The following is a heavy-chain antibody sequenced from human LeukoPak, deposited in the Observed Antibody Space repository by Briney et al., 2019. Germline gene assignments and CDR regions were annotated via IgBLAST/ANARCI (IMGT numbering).Heavy chain of an antibody. V-gene: IGHV3-23*01. CDR1: GFTFSSYA. Sequence: GGSLRLSCAASGFTFSSYAMNWVRQAPGKGLEWVSGISGGSGSTYYADSVKGRFTISRDNSKNTLCLQMNNLRAEDTAVYYCAKGAVNLRFPMDVWGKGTTATVSS. J-gene: IGHJ6*03. CDR2: ISGGSGST. CDR3: AKGAVNLRFPMDV. D-gene: IGHD6-19*01.